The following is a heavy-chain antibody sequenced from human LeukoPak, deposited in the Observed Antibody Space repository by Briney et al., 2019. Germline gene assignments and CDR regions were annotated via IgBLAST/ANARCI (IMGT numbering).Heavy chain of an antibody. Sequence: GGSLRLSCAASGFTFSSYWMSWVRQAPGKGLEWVANIKQDGSEKYYVDSVKGRFTISRDNAKNSLYLQMNSLRTEDTAVYWCAKTVRDYYYYVDVWGKGTTVTISS. CDR2: IKQDGSEK. V-gene: IGHV3-7*03. CDR1: GFTFSSYW. CDR3: AKTVRDYYYYVDV. J-gene: IGHJ6*03.